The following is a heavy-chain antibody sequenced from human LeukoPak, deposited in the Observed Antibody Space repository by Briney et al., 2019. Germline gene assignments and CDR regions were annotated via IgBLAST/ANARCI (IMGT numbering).Heavy chain of an antibody. Sequence: ASVKVSCKASGYTFTGYYMHWVRQAPGQGLEWMGWINPNSGGTNYAQKFQGRVTMTRDTSISTAYMELSRLRSDDTAVYYCARGYCSGGSCYPAPDYWGQGTLATVSS. V-gene: IGHV1-2*02. D-gene: IGHD2-15*01. CDR2: INPNSGGT. CDR3: ARGYCSGGSCYPAPDY. J-gene: IGHJ4*02. CDR1: GYTFTGYY.